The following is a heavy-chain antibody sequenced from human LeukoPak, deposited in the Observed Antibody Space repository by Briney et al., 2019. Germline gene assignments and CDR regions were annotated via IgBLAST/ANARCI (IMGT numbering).Heavy chain of an antibody. CDR3: ARDFWDDFEYFDL. CDR2: INGSGSST. V-gene: IGHV3-23*01. J-gene: IGHJ2*01. CDR1: GFTFSAAW. D-gene: IGHD3-3*01. Sequence: GGSLRLSCAASGFTFSAAWMNWVRQAPGKGLEWVSAINGSGSSTYYADSVKGRVSISRDNSKNTLYLQMNSLRVEDTALYYCARDFWDDFEYFDLWGRGTLVTVSS.